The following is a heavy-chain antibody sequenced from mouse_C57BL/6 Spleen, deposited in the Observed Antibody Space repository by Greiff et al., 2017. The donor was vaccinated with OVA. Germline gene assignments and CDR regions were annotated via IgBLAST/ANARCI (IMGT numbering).Heavy chain of an antibody. CDR3: ARWGYYGSSYVWFAY. Sequence: LQESGPELVKPGASVKISCKASGYAFSSSWMNWVKQRPGKGLEWIGRLYPGDGDTNYNGKFKGKATLTADKSSSTAYMQRSSLTSEDSAVYFCARWGYYGSSYVWFAYWGQGTLVTVSA. J-gene: IGHJ3*01. CDR2: LYPGDGDT. V-gene: IGHV1-82*01. CDR1: GYAFSSSW. D-gene: IGHD1-1*01.